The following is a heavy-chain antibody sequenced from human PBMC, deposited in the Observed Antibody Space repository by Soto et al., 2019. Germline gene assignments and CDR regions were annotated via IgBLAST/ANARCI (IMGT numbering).Heavy chain of an antibody. CDR1: GFIFNKYW. V-gene: IGHV3-74*01. CDR3: VRLSGYDLTPLDY. J-gene: IGHJ4*02. Sequence: PGGSLRLSCAASGFIFNKYWMHWVRQTPRKGLVWVSRINGDGTDTRYADSVKGRFTISRENAKNTLYLQMNSLRVEDTAVYHCVRLSGYDLTPLDYWGRGTMVTVSS. D-gene: IGHD5-12*01. CDR2: INGDGTDT.